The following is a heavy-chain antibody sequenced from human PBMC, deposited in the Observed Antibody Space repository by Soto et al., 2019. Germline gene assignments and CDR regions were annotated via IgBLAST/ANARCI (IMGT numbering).Heavy chain of an antibody. Sequence: ASETLSLTCTVSGDSISSSSYYWGWIRQPPGKGLEWIGSIYYSGSTYYNPSLKSRVTISVDTSKNQFSLKLSSVTAADTAVYYCATYSSSWYVVYWGQGTLVTVSS. CDR2: IYYSGST. J-gene: IGHJ4*02. V-gene: IGHV4-39*01. CDR1: GDSISSSSYY. D-gene: IGHD6-13*01. CDR3: ATYSSSWYVVY.